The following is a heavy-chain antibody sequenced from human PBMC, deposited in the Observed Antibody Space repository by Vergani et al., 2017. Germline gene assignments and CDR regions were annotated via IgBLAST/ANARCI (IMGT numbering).Heavy chain of an antibody. Sequence: EVQLVQSGAEVKKPGESLKISCKGSGYKFTNYWIGWVRQRPGRGLEWMGIIYPGDSEVKSNPTFRGQVIFSVDTSVNTAYLQWRSLQASDTATYFCASGGHGSENGGALQLWGQGTNITVSS. J-gene: IGHJ3*01. V-gene: IGHV5-51*01. CDR1: GYKFTNYW. CDR3: ASGGHGSENGGALQL. D-gene: IGHD3-10*01. CDR2: IYPGDSEV.